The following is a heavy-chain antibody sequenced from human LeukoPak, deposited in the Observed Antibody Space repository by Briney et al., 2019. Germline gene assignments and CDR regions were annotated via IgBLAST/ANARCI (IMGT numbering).Heavy chain of an antibody. CDR1: GYTFTGYH. J-gene: IGHJ3*02. CDR3: ARSYGSGRRDAFDI. CDR2: INPNSGGT. D-gene: IGHD3-10*01. V-gene: IGHV1-2*02. Sequence: GASVKVSCKASGYTFTGYHMHWVRQAPGQGLEWMGWINPNSGGTSSAKKFQGRVTMTGDTSIRTAYMELSRLRSDDTAVYYCARSYGSGRRDAFDIWGLGTMVIVSS.